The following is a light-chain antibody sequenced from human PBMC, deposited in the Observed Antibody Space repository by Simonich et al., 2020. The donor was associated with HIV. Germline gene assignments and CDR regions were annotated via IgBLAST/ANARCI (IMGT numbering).Light chain of an antibody. CDR1: KSISSW. CDR2: AAS. CDR3: QQLNSYPHT. V-gene: IGKV1-5*01. J-gene: IGKJ2*01. Sequence: DIQMTQSPSTLSASVGERVTITCRTRKSISSWLAWYQQKPGKAPKLLIYAASTLQSGVPSRFSGSGSGTEFTLTSSSLQPEDFATYYCQQLNSYPHTFGQGTKLEIK.